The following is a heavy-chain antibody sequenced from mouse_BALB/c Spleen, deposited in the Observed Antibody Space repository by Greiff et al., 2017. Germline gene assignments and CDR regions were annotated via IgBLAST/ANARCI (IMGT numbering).Heavy chain of an antibody. CDR2: IYPGNSDT. V-gene: IGHV1-5*01. CDR3: TRSGTTVDWYFDV. Sequence: VQLKQSGTVLARPGASVKMSCKASGYTFTSYWMHWVKQRPGQGLEWIGAIYPGNSDTSYNQKFKGKAKLTAVTSTSTAYMELSSLTNEDSAVYYCTRSGTTVDWYFDVWGAGTTVTVSS. D-gene: IGHD1-1*01. CDR1: GYTFTSYW. J-gene: IGHJ1*01.